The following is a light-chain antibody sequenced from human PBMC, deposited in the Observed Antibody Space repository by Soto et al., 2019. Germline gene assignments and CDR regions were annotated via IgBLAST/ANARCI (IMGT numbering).Light chain of an antibody. Sequence: QSVLTQPASVSGSPGQSITISCTGTSSDVGGYNYVSWYQQHPGKAPKLMIYEVSNRPSGVSNRFSGSKSGNTASLTISGLQAEDEADYYCSSYTSRSTPGFGGGTQLTVL. CDR1: SSDVGGYNY. J-gene: IGLJ7*01. CDR3: SSYTSRSTPG. CDR2: EVS. V-gene: IGLV2-14*01.